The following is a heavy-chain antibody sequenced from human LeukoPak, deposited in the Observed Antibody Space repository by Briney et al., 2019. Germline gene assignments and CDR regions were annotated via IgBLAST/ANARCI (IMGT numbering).Heavy chain of an antibody. CDR1: GFTFSSYG. D-gene: IGHD6-13*01. V-gene: IGHV3-30*18. CDR2: ISYDGSNK. J-gene: IGHJ4*02. Sequence: GGSLRLSCAASGFTFSSYGMHWVRQAPGKGLEWVAVISYDGSNKYYADSVKGRFTISRDNSKNTLYLQMNSLRAEDTAVYYCAKGKGGSSWYRDYFDYWGQGTLVTVSS. CDR3: AKGKGGSSWYRDYFDY.